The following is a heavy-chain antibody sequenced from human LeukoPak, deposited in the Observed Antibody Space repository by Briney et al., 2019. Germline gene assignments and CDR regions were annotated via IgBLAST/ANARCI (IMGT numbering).Heavy chain of an antibody. V-gene: IGHV1-18*01. Sequence: ASVKVSCKASGYTFINYGINWVRQAPGQGLEWMGWISAYNGYTNYAQKLQGRVTMTTDTSTSTAYMELRSLRSDDTAVYYCARDRSFYCYDSSGYNYWGQGTLVTVSS. CDR3: ARDRSFYCYDSSGYNY. D-gene: IGHD3-22*01. CDR1: GYTFINYG. J-gene: IGHJ4*02. CDR2: ISAYNGYT.